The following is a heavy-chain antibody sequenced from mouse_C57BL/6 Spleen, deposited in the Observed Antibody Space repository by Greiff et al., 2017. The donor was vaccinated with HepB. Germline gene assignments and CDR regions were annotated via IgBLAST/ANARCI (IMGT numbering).Heavy chain of an antibody. CDR1: GFTFSDYG. V-gene: IGHV5-17*01. J-gene: IGHJ2*01. D-gene: IGHD2-4*01. CDR2: ISSGSSTI. CDR3: ARMGYYDYESFDY. Sequence: VQLKESGGGLVKPGGSLKLSCAASGFTFSDYGMHWVRQAPEKGLEWVAYISSGSSTIYYADTVKGRFTISRDNAKNTLFLQMTSLRSEDTAMYYCARMGYYDYESFDYWGQGTTLTVSS.